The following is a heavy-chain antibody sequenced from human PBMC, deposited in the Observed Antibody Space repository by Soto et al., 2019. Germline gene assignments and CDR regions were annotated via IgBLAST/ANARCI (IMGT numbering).Heavy chain of an antibody. Sequence: SETLSLTCTVSGGSISSGDYYWSWIRQPPGKGLEWIGYIYYSGSTYYNPSLKSRVTISVDTSKNQFSLKLSSVTAADTAVYYCARVKSTAMVAFDYWGQGTLVTVSS. V-gene: IGHV4-30-4*01. CDR1: GGSISSGDYY. CDR2: IYYSGST. D-gene: IGHD5-18*01. J-gene: IGHJ4*02. CDR3: ARVKSTAMVAFDY.